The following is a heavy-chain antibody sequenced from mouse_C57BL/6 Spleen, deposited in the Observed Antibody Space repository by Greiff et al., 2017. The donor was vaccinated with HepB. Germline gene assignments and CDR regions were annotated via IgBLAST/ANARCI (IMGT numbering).Heavy chain of an antibody. D-gene: IGHD1-1*01. CDR3: DLYGSRGDYFDY. Sequence: VQLQQSGPELVKPGASVKISCKASGYAFSSSWMNWVKQRPGKGLEWIGRIYPGDGDTNYNGKFKGKATLTADKSSSTAYMQLSSLTSEDSAVYVCDLYGSRGDYFDYWGQGTTLTVSA. V-gene: IGHV1-82*01. CDR2: IYPGDGDT. J-gene: IGHJ2*01. CDR1: GYAFSSSW.